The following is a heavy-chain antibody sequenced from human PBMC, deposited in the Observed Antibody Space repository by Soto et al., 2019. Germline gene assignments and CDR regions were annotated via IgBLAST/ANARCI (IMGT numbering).Heavy chain of an antibody. J-gene: IGHJ4*02. CDR2: ISGSGGST. V-gene: IGHV3-23*01. D-gene: IGHD1-26*01. CDR3: AKGLYSGSYFDY. Sequence: EVQLLESGGGLVQPGGSLRLSCAASGFTFSSYAMTWVRQAPGKGLEWVSAISGSGGSTYYADSVKGQFTISRDNSKNTLYLQMNSLSAEDTAVYYCAKGLYSGSYFDYWGQGTLVTVSS. CDR1: GFTFSSYA.